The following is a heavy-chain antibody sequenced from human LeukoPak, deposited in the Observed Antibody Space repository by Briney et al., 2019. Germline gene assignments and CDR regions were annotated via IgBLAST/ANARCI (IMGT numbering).Heavy chain of an antibody. CDR3: TRASRNSRDHYFFDS. V-gene: IGHV3-72*01. CDR1: AFTFSDHY. J-gene: IGHJ4*02. D-gene: IGHD3-22*01. CDR2: IRSKLKGSTT. Sequence: GGSLRLSCAAPAFTFSDHYMDWVRQSPGKGLEWVGRIRSKLKGSTTENAASVKGRVTISRDDTQNLLYLQMNTLIIEDTALYFCTRASRNSRDHYFFDSWGQGTLVTVSS.